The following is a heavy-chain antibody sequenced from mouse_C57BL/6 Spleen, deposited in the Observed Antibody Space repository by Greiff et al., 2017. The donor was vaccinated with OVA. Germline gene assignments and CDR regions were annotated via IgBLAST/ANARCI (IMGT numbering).Heavy chain of an antibody. CDR2: INPNNGGT. V-gene: IGHV1-18*01. Sequence: EVQLQQSGPELVKPGASVKIPCKASGYTFTDYNMDWVKQSHGKSLEWIGDINPNNGGTIYNQKFKGKATLTVDKSSSTAYMELRSLTSEDTAIYYCARTPSLLYYAMDYWGQGTSVTVSS. D-gene: IGHD2-1*01. J-gene: IGHJ4*01. CDR3: ARTPSLLYYAMDY. CDR1: GYTFTDYN.